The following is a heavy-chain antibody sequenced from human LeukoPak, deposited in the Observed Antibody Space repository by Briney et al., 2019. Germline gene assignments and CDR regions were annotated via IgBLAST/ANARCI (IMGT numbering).Heavy chain of an antibody. CDR3: AKEAAVTGVGEA. D-gene: IGHD3-16*01. CDR1: GFGFSSYA. Sequence: GGSLRLSCAASGFGFSSYAMSWVRQAPGRGLEWVSAISSGGVSSYYADSVTGRFTISRDNSMNTLYLHMNSLRAEDTAVYYCAKEAAVTGVGEAWGQGTLVTVSS. J-gene: IGHJ5*02. V-gene: IGHV3-23*01. CDR2: ISSGGVSS.